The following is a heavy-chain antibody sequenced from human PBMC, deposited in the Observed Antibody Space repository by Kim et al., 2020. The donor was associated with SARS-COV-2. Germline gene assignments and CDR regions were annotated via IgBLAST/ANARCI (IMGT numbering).Heavy chain of an antibody. V-gene: IGHV4-31*02. Sequence: LKSRVTISVDTSKNQFSLKLSSVTAADTAVYYCARVYYYDSSGYLYYFDYWGQGTLVTVSS. D-gene: IGHD3-22*01. CDR3: ARVYYYDSSGYLYYFDY. J-gene: IGHJ4*02.